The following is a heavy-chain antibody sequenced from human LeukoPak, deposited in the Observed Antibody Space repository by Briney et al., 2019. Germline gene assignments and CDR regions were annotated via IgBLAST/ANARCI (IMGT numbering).Heavy chain of an antibody. J-gene: IGHJ4*02. V-gene: IGHV3-30*18. CDR2: ISYDGSNK. CDR1: GFTFSSYA. CDR3: ANEIRPNDY. Sequence: GGSLRLSCAASGFTFSSYAMHWVRQAAGKGLEWVAVISYDGSNKYYADAVKGRFTISRDNSKNTVYLQMNSLRAEDTAVYYCANEIRPNDYWGQGTLVTVSS. D-gene: IGHD4-17*01.